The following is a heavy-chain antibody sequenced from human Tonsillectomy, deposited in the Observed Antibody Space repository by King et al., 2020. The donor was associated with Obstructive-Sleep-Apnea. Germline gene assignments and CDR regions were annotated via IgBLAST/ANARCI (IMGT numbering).Heavy chain of an antibody. V-gene: IGHV3-11*01. J-gene: IGHJ4*02. CDR3: ARVDRRGWFPFDY. CDR2: IISSGSTI. CDR1: GFTFSDYY. Sequence: QLVQSGGGLVKPGGSLRLSCAASGFTFSDYYMSWIRQAPGKGLEWVSYIISSGSTIYYADSVKGRFTISRDNAKNSPYLQMNSLRAEDTAVYYCARVDRRGWFPFDYWGQGTLVTVSS. D-gene: IGHD6-19*01.